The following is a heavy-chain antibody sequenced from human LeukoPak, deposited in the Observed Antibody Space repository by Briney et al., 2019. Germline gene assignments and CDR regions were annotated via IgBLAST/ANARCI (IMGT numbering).Heavy chain of an antibody. V-gene: IGHV5-51*01. Sequence: GESLKISCQASGYSFTSYWIGWVRQMPGKGLEWGGIIYPGDSGTRYSPSFQGQVTISADKSTSTAYLQWSSLKSSDTAMYYCARLRQLWTLDYWGQGTLVTVSS. CDR3: ARLRQLWTLDY. CDR1: GYSFTSYW. J-gene: IGHJ4*02. CDR2: IYPGDSGT. D-gene: IGHD5-18*01.